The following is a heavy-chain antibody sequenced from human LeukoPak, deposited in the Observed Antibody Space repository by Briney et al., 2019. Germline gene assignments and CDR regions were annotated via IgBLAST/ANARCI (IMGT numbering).Heavy chain of an antibody. Sequence: PGGSPRLSCAASGFMFRDAAMTWVRQAPGKGLEWVSLIASSGLNTYYADSVRGRFTISRDNSKNTLSLQMNSLRVEDTAIYYCARDIELSTWGLGTLVTVSS. D-gene: IGHD5-12*01. J-gene: IGHJ3*01. CDR2: IASSGLNT. CDR1: GFMFRDAA. V-gene: IGHV3-23*01. CDR3: ARDIELST.